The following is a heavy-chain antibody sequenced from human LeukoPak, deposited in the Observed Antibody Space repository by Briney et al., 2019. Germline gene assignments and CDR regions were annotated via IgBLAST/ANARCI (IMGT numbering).Heavy chain of an antibody. CDR2: ISAYNGNT. J-gene: IGHJ4*02. V-gene: IGHV1-18*01. Sequence: ASVKVSCKASGYTFTSYGISWVRQAPGQGLEWMGWISAYNGNTDYAQKLQGRVTMTTDTSTSTAYMELRSLRSDDTVVYYCATTVTTERYFDYWGQGTLVTVSS. D-gene: IGHD4-17*01. CDR3: ATTVTTERYFDY. CDR1: GYTFTSYG.